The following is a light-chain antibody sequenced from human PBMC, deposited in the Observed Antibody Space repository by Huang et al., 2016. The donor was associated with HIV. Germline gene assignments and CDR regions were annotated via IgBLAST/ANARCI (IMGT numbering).Light chain of an antibody. V-gene: IGKV1-33*01. CDR2: DAS. CDR1: QDISNY. J-gene: IGKJ5*01. CDR3: QQYDNLPIT. Sequence: DIQMTQSPFSLSASVGDRVTITCQASQDISNYLNWYQQNQRKAPKLLIYDASNLETGVQTSFSGSGSGTDFTFTISSLQPEDIATYYCQQYDNLPITFGQGTRLEMK.